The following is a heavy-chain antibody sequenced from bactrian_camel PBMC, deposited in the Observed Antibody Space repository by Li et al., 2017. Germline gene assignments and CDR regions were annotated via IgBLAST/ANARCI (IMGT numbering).Heavy chain of an antibody. J-gene: IGHJ6*01. V-gene: IGHV3S6*01. CDR3: AADLTWVASPDVTFSANFGY. Sequence: VQLVESGGGLVQPGGSLRLSCAASGFTFSREYMTWVRQAPGKGLEWVSSIFTGGGGPYYADSVKGRFTLSKDTAKNTLFLQMSNLVPEDSAVYFCAADLTWVASPDVTFSANFGYWGQGTQVTVS. D-gene: IGHD5*01. CDR2: IFTGGGGP. CDR1: GFTFSREY.